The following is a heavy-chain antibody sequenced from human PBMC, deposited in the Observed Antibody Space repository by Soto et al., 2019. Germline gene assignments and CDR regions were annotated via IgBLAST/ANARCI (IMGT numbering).Heavy chain of an antibody. D-gene: IGHD2-2*01. V-gene: IGHV4-34*01. CDR1: GGPISDYY. CDR2: INHRGST. J-gene: IGHJ3*01. Sequence: QMQLQQWGAGLLKPSETLSLTCAVYGGPISDYYWSWIRQAPGAGLEWIGEINHRGSTHDSPSLKTRVPLSVDTSKSQISLYPSSVTAADTAMYYCARVARGTSTPVVDSFDLWGQGTMVTVSS. CDR3: ARVARGTSTPVVDSFDL.